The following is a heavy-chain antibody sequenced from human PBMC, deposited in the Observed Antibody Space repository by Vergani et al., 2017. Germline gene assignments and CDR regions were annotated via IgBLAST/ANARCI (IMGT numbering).Heavy chain of an antibody. CDR1: GFTFSSYA. V-gene: IGHV3-23*01. D-gene: IGHD3-22*01. CDR3: AKVPNYGSSGYYLYLYAFDI. Sequence: EVQLLESGGGLVQPGGSLRLSCAASGFTFSSYAMSWVRQAPGKGLEWVSAISGSGGSTYYADSVKGRFTISRDNSKNTLYLQMNSLRAEDTAVYYCAKVPNYGSSGYYLYLYAFDIWGQGTMVTVSS. CDR2: ISGSGGST. J-gene: IGHJ3*02.